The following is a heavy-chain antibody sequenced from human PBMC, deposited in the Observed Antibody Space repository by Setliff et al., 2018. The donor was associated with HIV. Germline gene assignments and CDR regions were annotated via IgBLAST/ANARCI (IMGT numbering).Heavy chain of an antibody. Sequence: ASVKVSCKAFEYTFIDYFIHWVRQAPGQGLEWMGWMNPNSGNTGYARKFQGRITMTRNTSITTAYMELSSLGSEDTAVYYCARVIGYFSGWYLKYWGQGTPVTVPQ. CDR1: EYTFIDYF. CDR2: MNPNSGNT. V-gene: IGHV1-8*02. CDR3: ARVIGYFSGWYLKY. J-gene: IGHJ4*02. D-gene: IGHD6-19*01.